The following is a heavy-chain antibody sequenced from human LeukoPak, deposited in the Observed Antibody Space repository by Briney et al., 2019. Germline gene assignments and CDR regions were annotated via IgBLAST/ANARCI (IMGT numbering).Heavy chain of an antibody. V-gene: IGHV4-31*03. J-gene: IGHJ4*02. CDR2: IYYSGST. D-gene: IGHD5-18*01. Sequence: SETLSLTCNVSGDSVSSGIYYWSWIRQHPGKGLEWIGYIYYSGSTYYNPSLKSRVTISVDTSKNQFSLKLSSVTAADTAVYYCARVRTDTAMVLNFDYWGQGTLVTVSS. CDR3: ARVRTDTAMVLNFDY. CDR1: GDSVSSGIYY.